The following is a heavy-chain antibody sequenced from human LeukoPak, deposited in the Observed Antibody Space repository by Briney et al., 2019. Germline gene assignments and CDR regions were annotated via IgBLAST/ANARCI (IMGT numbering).Heavy chain of an antibody. D-gene: IGHD3-22*01. J-gene: IGHJ4*02. V-gene: IGHV3-53*01. CDR1: GFTLSSNY. Sequence: GGSLRLSCAASGFTLSSNYMSWVRQAPGKGLEWVSVIYSGGSTYYAASVKGRFTISRDNSKNTLYLQMNSLRAEDTAVYYCARVNYYDSSGYLFDYWGQGTLVTVSS. CDR3: ARVNYYDSSGYLFDY. CDR2: IYSGGST.